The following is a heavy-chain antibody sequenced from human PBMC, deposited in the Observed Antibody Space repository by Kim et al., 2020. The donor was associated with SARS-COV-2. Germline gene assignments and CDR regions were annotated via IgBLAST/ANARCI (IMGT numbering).Heavy chain of an antibody. V-gene: IGHV1-3*01. CDR2: AGNGTT. CDR3: ALDFDY. J-gene: IGHJ4*02. Sequence: AGNGTTKYSQKFQGRVTITRDASASTAYMEPGSLRSEDTAVYYCALDFDYWGQGTLVTVSS.